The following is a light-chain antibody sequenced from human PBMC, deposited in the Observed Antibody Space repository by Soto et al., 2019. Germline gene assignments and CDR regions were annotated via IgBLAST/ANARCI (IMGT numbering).Light chain of an antibody. CDR1: SSDVGDYPN. J-gene: IGLJ1*01. V-gene: IGLV2-14*01. Sequence: QSALTQPASVSGSPGQSIIISCTGTSSDVGDYPNVSWYQQHPGKVPKLIIYEVIHRPSGVTSRFSGSKSENTASLTISGLQAEDEADYYCSSYSATNTLVFGSGTKVTVL. CDR3: SSYSATNTLV. CDR2: EVI.